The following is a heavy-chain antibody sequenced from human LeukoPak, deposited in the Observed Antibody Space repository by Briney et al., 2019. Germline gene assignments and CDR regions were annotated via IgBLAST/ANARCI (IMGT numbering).Heavy chain of an antibody. J-gene: IGHJ4*02. D-gene: IGHD3-22*01. CDR3: AKTYYYDSSGYSDY. V-gene: IGHV3-23*01. CDR2: ISGRGSDT. Sequence: GSLRLSCVASGFTFDNYGMSWVRQAPGKGLEWVSAISGRGSDTYYTDSVKGRFTISRDNSKNTLYLQMNNLRAEDTAVYYCAKTYYYDSSGYSDYWGQGTLVTVSS. CDR1: GFTFDNYG.